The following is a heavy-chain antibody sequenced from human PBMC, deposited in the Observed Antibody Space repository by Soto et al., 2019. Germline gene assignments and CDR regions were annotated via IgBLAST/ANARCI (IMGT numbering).Heavy chain of an antibody. CDR3: AGVDYGGRLPLDY. D-gene: IGHD4-17*01. J-gene: IGHJ4*02. Sequence: QVQLVQSGAEVKKPGASVKVSCVASGYTFTTYYMHWVRQVPGQGLEWMGIINPSDNSTSYAQKFQGSVTMTRDTYTRTVYMELSSLRSEDTAVYYCAGVDYGGRLPLDYWGQGTLVTVSS. CDR1: GYTFTTYY. CDR2: INPSDNST. V-gene: IGHV1-46*03.